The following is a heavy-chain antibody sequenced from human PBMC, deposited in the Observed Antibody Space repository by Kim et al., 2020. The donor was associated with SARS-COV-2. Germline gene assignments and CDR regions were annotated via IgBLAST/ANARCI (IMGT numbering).Heavy chain of an antibody. V-gene: IGHV3-23*01. D-gene: IGHD3-10*01. J-gene: IGHJ4*02. CDR3: AKVYLTMVRGVIFFDY. Sequence: SVKGRFTISRDNSKNTLYLQMNSLRAEDTAVYYCAKVYLTMVRGVIFFDYWGQGTLVTVSS.